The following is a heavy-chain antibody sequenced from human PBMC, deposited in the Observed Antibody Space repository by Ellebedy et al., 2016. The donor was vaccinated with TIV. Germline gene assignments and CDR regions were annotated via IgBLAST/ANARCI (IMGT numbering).Heavy chain of an antibody. V-gene: IGHV5-51*01. CDR3: ARQAGLRYFDWLSREYNWFDP. D-gene: IGHD3-9*01. J-gene: IGHJ5*02. CDR1: GYSFTSYW. Sequence: GESLKISCKGSGYSFTSYWIGWVRQMPGKGLEWMGLIYPGDSDTRYRPSFKGQVTISADKAISTAYLQWSSLKASETAMYYCARQAGLRYFDWLSREYNWFDPWGQGTLVTVSS. CDR2: IYPGDSDT.